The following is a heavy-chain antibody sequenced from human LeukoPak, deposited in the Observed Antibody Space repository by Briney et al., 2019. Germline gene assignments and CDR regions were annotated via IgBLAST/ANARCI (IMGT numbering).Heavy chain of an antibody. Sequence: PGRSLRLSCAASGFTFDDYAMHWVRQAPGKGLEWVSGISWNSGSIGYADSVKGRFTISRDNAKNSLYLQMNSLRAEDTASYYCAKEDYWGQGTLVTVSS. CDR1: GFTFDDYA. CDR3: AKEDY. CDR2: ISWNSGSI. J-gene: IGHJ4*02. V-gene: IGHV3-9*01.